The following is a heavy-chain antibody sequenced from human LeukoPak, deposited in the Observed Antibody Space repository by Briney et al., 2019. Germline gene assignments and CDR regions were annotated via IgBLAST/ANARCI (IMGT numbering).Heavy chain of an antibody. V-gene: IGHV3-7*01. Sequence: GGSLRLSCAASGFTFSSYWMSWVRQAPGKGLEWVANIKQDGSVKYYVDSVKGRFTISRDNAKNSLYLQMNSLRAEDTAVYYCARDRAKVIATLMEWGQGTLVTVSS. D-gene: IGHD2-21*01. CDR3: ARDRAKVIATLME. CDR1: GFTFSSYW. CDR2: IKQDGSVK. J-gene: IGHJ4*02.